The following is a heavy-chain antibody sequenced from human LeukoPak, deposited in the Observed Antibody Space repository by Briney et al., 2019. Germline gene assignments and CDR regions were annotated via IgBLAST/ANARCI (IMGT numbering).Heavy chain of an antibody. Sequence: GGSLRLSCAASGFTFSSYAMSWVRQAPGKGLEWVGFIRSKAYGGTTEYAASVKGRFTISRDDSKSIAYLQMNSLKTEDTAVYYCTRCIVGATPDYWGQGTLVTVSS. J-gene: IGHJ4*02. V-gene: IGHV3-49*04. D-gene: IGHD1-26*01. CDR3: TRCIVGATPDY. CDR2: IRSKAYGGTT. CDR1: GFTFSSYA.